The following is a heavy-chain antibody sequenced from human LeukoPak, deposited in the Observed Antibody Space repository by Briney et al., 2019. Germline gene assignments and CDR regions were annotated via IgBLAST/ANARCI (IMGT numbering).Heavy chain of an antibody. D-gene: IGHD3-10*01. CDR3: VARVEWGIYGSGRPDTFDI. CDR1: GFTFSSYE. V-gene: IGHV4-59*01. J-gene: IGHJ3*02. Sequence: GSLRLSCAASGFTFSSYEMNWIRQPPGKGLEWIGNIYNGGSAYCNPSLKSRVTISVDMSKNQLSLRLTSVTAADTAVYFCVARVEWGIYGSGRPDTFDIWGQGTMVTVSS. CDR2: IYNGGSA.